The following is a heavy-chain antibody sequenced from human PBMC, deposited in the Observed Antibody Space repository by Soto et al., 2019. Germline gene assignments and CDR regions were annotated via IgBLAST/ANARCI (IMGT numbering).Heavy chain of an antibody. CDR1: GGTFSSYA. CDR3: ARHVPAAGYYNGMDV. D-gene: IGHD2-2*01. Sequence: QVQLVQSGAEVKKPGSSVKVSCKASGGTFSSYAISWVRQAPGQGLEWMGGIIPIFGTANYAEKFQGRVTITAAESTSTADMELSILRSEDTAVYYCARHVPAAGYYNGMDVWGQGTTVTVSS. CDR2: IIPIFGTA. J-gene: IGHJ6*02. V-gene: IGHV1-69*12.